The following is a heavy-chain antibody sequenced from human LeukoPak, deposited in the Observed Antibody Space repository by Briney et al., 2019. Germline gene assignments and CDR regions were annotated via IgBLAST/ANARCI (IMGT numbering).Heavy chain of an antibody. D-gene: IGHD6-13*01. V-gene: IGHV4-34*01. CDR1: GGSFSGYY. J-gene: IGHJ4*02. CDR3: ARLDYDGVAAVGDY. Sequence: PSETLSLTCAVYGGSFSGYYWSWIRQPPGKGLEWIGEINHSGSTNYNPSLKSRVTISVDTSKNQFSLKLSSVTAADTAVYYCARLDYDGVAAVGDYWGQGTLVTVSS. CDR2: INHSGST.